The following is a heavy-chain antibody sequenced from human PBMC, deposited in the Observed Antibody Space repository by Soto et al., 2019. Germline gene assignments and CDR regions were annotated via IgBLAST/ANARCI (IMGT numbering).Heavy chain of an antibody. D-gene: IGHD3-10*01. Sequence: QVQLVQSGAEVKQPGSSVKVSCKASGGIFSTYAISWLRQAPGQGLEWMGGIIPLFGTPNYAQRFQGRVTMTADEATSTAYMELSRLRSEDTAVYDCARDRDDYGSGNYYNRIDFWGQGTLVTVSS. CDR3: ARDRDDYGSGNYYNRIDF. CDR2: IIPLFGTP. V-gene: IGHV1-69*01. J-gene: IGHJ4*02. CDR1: GGIFSTYA.